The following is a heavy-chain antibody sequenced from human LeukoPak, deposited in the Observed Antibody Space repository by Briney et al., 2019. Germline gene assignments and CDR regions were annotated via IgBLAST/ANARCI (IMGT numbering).Heavy chain of an antibody. V-gene: IGHV4-59*01. CDR1: GGSISSYY. J-gene: IGHJ6*02. Sequence: SETLSLTCTVSGGSISSYYWSWIRQPPGKGLEWIGYIYYSGSTNYNPSLKSRVTISVDTSKNQFSLKLSSVTAADTAVYYCARVIAVAGLTLDVWGQGTTVTVSS. CDR3: ARVIAVAGLTLDV. CDR2: IYYSGST. D-gene: IGHD6-19*01.